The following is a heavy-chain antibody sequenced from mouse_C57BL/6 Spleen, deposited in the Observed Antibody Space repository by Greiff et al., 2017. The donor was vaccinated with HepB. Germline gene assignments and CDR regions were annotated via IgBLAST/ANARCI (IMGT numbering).Heavy chain of an antibody. Sequence: QVQLQQSGAELVKPGASVKLSCKASGYTFTSYWMHWVKQRPGQGLEWIGMIHPNSGSTNYNEKFKSKATLTVDKSSSTAYMQLSSLTSEDSAVYYCARWLGWYFDVWGTGTTVTVSS. V-gene: IGHV1-64*01. J-gene: IGHJ1*03. CDR2: IHPNSGST. CDR3: ARWLGWYFDV. D-gene: IGHD2-2*01. CDR1: GYTFTSYW.